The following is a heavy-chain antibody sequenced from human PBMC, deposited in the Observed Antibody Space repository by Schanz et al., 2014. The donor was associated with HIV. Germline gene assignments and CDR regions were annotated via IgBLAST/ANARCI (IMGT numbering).Heavy chain of an antibody. D-gene: IGHD5-12*01. CDR1: GFTFSAYA. CDR3: VRDCVSGCPADY. Sequence: EVHLLESGGGLVQPGGSLRLSCAASGFTFSAYAMNWVRQAPGKGLEWVSKINSGSTIKNYADSVKGRFTISRDNAKNSLYLQMNSLREDDTAIYYCVRDCVSGCPADYWGQGTLVTVS. CDR2: INSGSTIK. V-gene: IGHV3-48*02. J-gene: IGHJ4*02.